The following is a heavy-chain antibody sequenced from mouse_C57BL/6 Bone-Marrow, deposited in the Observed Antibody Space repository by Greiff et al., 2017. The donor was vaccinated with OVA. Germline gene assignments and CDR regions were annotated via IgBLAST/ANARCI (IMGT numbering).Heavy chain of an antibody. CDR2: IDPSDSYT. CDR1: GYTFTSYW. V-gene: IGHV1-59*01. J-gene: IGHJ1*03. D-gene: IGHD1-1*01. Sequence: QVQLQQPGAELVRPGTSVKLSCKASGYTFTSYWMHWLKQRPGQGLEWIGVIDPSDSYTNYNQKFKGKATLTVDTSSSTAYMQLSSLTSEDSAVYYCARPNYYGSSYWYFDVWGTGTTVTVSS. CDR3: ARPNYYGSSYWYFDV.